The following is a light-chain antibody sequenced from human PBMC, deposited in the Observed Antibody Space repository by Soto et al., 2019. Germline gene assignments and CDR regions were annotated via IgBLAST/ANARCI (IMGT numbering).Light chain of an antibody. CDR1: SSDVGGYNY. V-gene: IGLV2-14*01. Sequence: QSALTQPASVSGPPGQSITISCTGTSSDVGGYNYVSWYQQHPGKAPKLMIYDVSNRPSGVSNRFSGSKSGNTASLTISGLQAEDEADYYCSSYTSSSTLDFGTGTKVTVL. CDR2: DVS. CDR3: SSYTSSSTLD. J-gene: IGLJ1*01.